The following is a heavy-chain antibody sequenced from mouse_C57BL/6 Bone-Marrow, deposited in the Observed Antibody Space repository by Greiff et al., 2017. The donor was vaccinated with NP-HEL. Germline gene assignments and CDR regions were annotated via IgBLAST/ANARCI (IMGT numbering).Heavy chain of an antibody. V-gene: IGHV1-64*01. J-gene: IGHJ3*01. Sequence: VQLQQPGAELVKPGASVKLSCKASGYTFTSYWMHWVKQRPGQGLEWIGMIHPNSGSTNYNEKFKSKATLTVDKSSSTAYMQLSSLTSEDSAVYYCAREGGSSEAWFAYWGQGTLVTVSA. CDR3: AREGGSSEAWFAY. D-gene: IGHD1-1*01. CDR2: IHPNSGST. CDR1: GYTFTSYW.